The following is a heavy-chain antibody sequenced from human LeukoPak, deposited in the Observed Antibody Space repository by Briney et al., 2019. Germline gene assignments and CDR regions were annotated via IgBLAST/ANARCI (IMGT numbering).Heavy chain of an antibody. D-gene: IGHD6-19*01. CDR1: GFTFSSYG. V-gene: IGHV3-30*18. J-gene: IGHJ4*02. CDR2: ISYDGSNK. Sequence: GGSLRLSCAASGFTFSSYGMHWVRQAPGKGLEWVAVISYDGSNKYYADSVKGRFTISRDNSKNTLYLQMNSLRAEDTAVYYCAKDKDAGIAVAAPFDYWGQGTLVTVSS. CDR3: AKDKDAGIAVAAPFDY.